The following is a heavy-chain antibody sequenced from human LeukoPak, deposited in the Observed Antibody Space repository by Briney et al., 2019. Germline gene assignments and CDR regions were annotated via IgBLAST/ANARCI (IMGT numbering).Heavy chain of an antibody. V-gene: IGHV1-46*01. J-gene: IGHJ6*03. D-gene: IGHD3-22*01. CDR1: GYTFTSYY. CDR2: INPSGGST. CDR3: ARGYSDYYYYMDV. Sequence: GASVKVSCKASGYTFTSYYIHWVRQAPGPGLEWMGIINPSGGSTSYAQKFQGRVTVTRDMSTSTVYMELSSLRSEDTAVYYCARGYSDYYYYMDVWGKGTTVTASS.